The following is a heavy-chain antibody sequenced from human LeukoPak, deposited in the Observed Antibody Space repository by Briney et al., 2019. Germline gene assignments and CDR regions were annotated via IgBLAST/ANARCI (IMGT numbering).Heavy chain of an antibody. CDR2: INPNSGGT. Sequence: ASVKVSCKASGYTFTGYYMHWVRQAPGQGLEWIGWINPNSGGTNYAQKFQGRVTMTRDTSTSTAYMELSRLRSDDTAVYYCARDTSGTWFDPWGQGTLVTVSS. D-gene: IGHD3-10*01. V-gene: IGHV1-2*02. CDR3: ARDTSGTWFDP. CDR1: GYTFTGYY. J-gene: IGHJ5*02.